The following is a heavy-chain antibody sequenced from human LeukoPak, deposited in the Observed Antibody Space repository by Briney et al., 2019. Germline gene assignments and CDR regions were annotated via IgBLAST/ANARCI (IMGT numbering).Heavy chain of an antibody. V-gene: IGHV1-8*01. CDR3: ASLEDYYDSSGYYSPGGY. Sequence: ASVKVSCKASGYTFTSYDINWVRQATGQGLEWMGWMNPNSGNTGYAQKFQGRVTMTRNTSISTAYMELSSLRSEDTAVYYCASLEDYYDSSGYYSPGGYWGQGTLVTVSS. CDR2: MNPNSGNT. D-gene: IGHD3-22*01. J-gene: IGHJ4*02. CDR1: GYTFTSYD.